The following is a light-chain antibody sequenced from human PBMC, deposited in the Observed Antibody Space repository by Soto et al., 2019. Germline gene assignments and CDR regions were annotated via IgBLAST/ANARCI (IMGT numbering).Light chain of an antibody. Sequence: PGERVILSCRASQSVRSSYLTWYQQKPGQAPRLPIYGASTRATSIPARFSGSGSGTDFTLTISSLQPEDFAVYYCQQCGTSPFTFGQGTKLEIK. J-gene: IGKJ2*01. CDR2: GAS. CDR3: QQCGTSPFT. V-gene: IGKV3D-7*01. CDR1: QSVRSSY.